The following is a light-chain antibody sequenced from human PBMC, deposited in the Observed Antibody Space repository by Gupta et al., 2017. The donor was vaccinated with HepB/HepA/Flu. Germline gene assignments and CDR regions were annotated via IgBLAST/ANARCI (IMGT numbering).Light chain of an antibody. CDR2: KTN. J-gene: IGLJ3*02. Sequence: QPLVTQESSSAVSPGGTVTLTCGSTSGSDSTNSYPGWYQQTPGQAPRTLMYKTNIRLSVVPDLFAGSILGNKAALTITGAQADDESDYYCMLSVGIGIWVFGGGTKLTVL. V-gene: IGLV8-61*01. CDR1: SGSDSTNSY. CDR3: MLSVGIGIWV.